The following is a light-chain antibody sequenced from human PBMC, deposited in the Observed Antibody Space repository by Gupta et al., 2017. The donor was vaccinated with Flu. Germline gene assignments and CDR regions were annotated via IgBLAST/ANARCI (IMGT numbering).Light chain of an antibody. V-gene: IGLV3-21*02. CDR2: EDT. CDR3: QLWADSGNHPGV. Sequence: SYVLTQPPSVSVAPGQTARIPCAENNIGSKSVHWYQQKPGQAPVLIVYEDTDRPSGIPERFSGSNFGNTDTLTISRVEAGEEADYDWQLWADSGNHPGVLGGGTKLTVL. CDR1: NIGSKS. J-gene: IGLJ2*01.